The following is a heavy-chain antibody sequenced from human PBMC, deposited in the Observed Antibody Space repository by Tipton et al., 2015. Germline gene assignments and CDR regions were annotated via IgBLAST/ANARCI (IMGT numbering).Heavy chain of an antibody. J-gene: IGHJ4*02. CDR1: GGSISRSSYY. CDR3: ARLSVGYGSSYLFDY. CDR2: IYYSGYT. Sequence: GLVKPSGTLSLTCTVSGGSISRSSYYWGWIRQPPGKGLEWIGNIYYSGYTYYNPSLKSRVIISVDTSKNQFSLKLSSVTAADTAVYYCARLSVGYGSSYLFDYWGQGTLVTVSS. D-gene: IGHD6-13*01. V-gene: IGHV4-39*01.